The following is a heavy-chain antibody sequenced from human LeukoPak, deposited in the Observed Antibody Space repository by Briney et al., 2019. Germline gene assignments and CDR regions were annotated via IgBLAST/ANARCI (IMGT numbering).Heavy chain of an antibody. CDR3: ARLPVFDYYYYYMDV. V-gene: IGHV4-39*07. CDR1: GGSISSVNYY. Sequence: SETLSLTCTVSGGSISSVNYYWGWIRQPPGKGLEWIGSIYYSGTTYYNPSLKSRVTMSVDTSKNQFFLKLSSVTAADTAVYYCARLPVFDYYYYYMDVWGKGTTVTVSS. D-gene: IGHD3-16*01. CDR2: IYYSGTT. J-gene: IGHJ6*03.